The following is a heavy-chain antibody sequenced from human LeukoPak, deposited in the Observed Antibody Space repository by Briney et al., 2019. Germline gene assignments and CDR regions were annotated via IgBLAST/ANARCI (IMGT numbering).Heavy chain of an antibody. J-gene: IGHJ4*02. CDR3: ARGGNWNSASYPRPPDY. CDR1: GYTFTGYY. CDR2: TNPNSGGT. V-gene: IGHV1-2*02. Sequence: PSLKVSCKAPGYTFTGYYMHWVRQAPGKGLDWMGWTNPNSGGTNYAQKFQGRVTMTRDTSISTAYMELSRLRSDDTAVYYCARGGNWNSASYPRPPDYWGQGTLVTVSS. D-gene: IGHD1-7*01.